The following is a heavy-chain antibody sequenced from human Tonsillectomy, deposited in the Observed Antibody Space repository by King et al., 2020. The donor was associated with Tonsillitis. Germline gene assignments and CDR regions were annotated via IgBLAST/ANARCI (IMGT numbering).Heavy chain of an antibody. CDR1: GGSISSYY. CDR3: ARVLATRGKVYYYYMDV. V-gene: IGHV4-59*01. J-gene: IGHJ6*03. CDR2: IYYSGST. Sequence: QLQESGPGLVKPSETLSLTCTVSGGSISSYYWSWMRQPPGKGLEWIGYIYYSGSTNYNPSLKSRVTISVDTSKNQFSRKLSSVTAADTAVYYCARVLATRGKVYYYYMDVWGKGTTVTVSS. D-gene: IGHD2-15*01.